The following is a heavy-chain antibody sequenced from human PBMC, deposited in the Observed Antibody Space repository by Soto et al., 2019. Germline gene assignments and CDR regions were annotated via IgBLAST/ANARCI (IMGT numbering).Heavy chain of an antibody. V-gene: IGHV3-33*01. CDR1: GFTFSSYG. CDR2: IWYDGSNK. Sequence: QVQLVESGGGVVQPGRSLRLSCAASGFTFSSYGMHWVRQAPGKGLEWVAVIWYDGSNKYYADSVKGRFTISRDNSKNWLYLKWTSWGVRDTVVYSCASPRGFDYWGREPWSPAPQ. J-gene: IGHJ4*02. D-gene: IGHD3-10*01. CDR3: ASPRGFDY.